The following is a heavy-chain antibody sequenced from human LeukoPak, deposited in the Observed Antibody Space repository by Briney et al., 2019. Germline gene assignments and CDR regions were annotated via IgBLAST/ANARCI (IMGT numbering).Heavy chain of an antibody. Sequence: GGSLRLSCAASGFTFSSYWMHWVRQAPGKGLEWVSYISSSGSTIYYADSVKGRFTTSRDNAKNSLYLQMNSLRAEDTAVYYCARDRTISIVGAPPGYWGQGTLVTVSS. D-gene: IGHD1-26*01. CDR2: ISSSGSTI. V-gene: IGHV3-48*04. CDR3: ARDRTISIVGAPPGY. J-gene: IGHJ4*02. CDR1: GFTFSSYW.